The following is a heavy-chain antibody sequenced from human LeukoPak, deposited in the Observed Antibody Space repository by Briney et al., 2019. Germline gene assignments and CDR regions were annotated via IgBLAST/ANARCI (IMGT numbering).Heavy chain of an antibody. D-gene: IGHD5-24*01. Sequence: GRSLRLSCAASGFPFSDYGRYAVRQAPGKGLEWLAVISHDGNNKYYADSVKGRITISRDSSMNTLYLQMNSLRAEDTAVYYCARAFLRDGSNFIDYWGQGTLVTVSS. J-gene: IGHJ4*02. CDR3: ARAFLRDGSNFIDY. CDR1: GFPFSDYG. CDR2: ISHDGNNK. V-gene: IGHV3-30*03.